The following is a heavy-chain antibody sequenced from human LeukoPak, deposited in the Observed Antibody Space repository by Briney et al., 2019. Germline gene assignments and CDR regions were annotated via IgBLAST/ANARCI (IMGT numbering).Heavy chain of an antibody. Sequence: PGGSLRLSCADPGFTFRNAWTRSGCQAPGKGREWVGRIKWTMDGTTDYAAPVRGGFTISRDNSKNTLYLQMNSLKTEDTPGNYCTTDAAYCSRASRYARFDYWGQGILVTVSS. CDR1: GFTFRNAW. V-gene: IGHV3-15*01. D-gene: IGHD2-15*01. CDR3: TTDAAYCSRASRYARFDY. J-gene: IGHJ4*02. CDR2: IKWTMDGTT.